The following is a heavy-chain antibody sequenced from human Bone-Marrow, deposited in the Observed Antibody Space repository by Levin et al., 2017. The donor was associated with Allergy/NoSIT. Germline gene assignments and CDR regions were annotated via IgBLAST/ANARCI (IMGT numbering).Heavy chain of an antibody. CDR2: ISSSSSYI. Sequence: PGESLKISCAASGFTFSSYSMNWVRQAPGKGLEWVSSISSSSSYIYYADSVKGRFTISRDNAKNSLYLQMNSLRAEDTAVYYCASPAIRYYYYGMDVWGQGTTVTVSS. V-gene: IGHV3-21*01. D-gene: IGHD5-18*01. J-gene: IGHJ6*02. CDR1: GFTFSSYS. CDR3: ASPAIRYYYYGMDV.